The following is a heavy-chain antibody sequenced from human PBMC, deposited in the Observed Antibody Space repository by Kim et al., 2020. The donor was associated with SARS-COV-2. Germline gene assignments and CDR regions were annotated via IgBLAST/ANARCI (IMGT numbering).Heavy chain of an antibody. D-gene: IGHD4-4*01. CDR2: INSDGSST. Sequence: GGSLRLSCAASGFTFSSYWMHWVRQAPGKGLVWVSRINSDGSSTSYADSVKGRFTISRDNAKNTLFLQMNSLRAEDTAVYYCARGVTTVTNRVETWGQGTLVTVSS. CDR3: ARGVTTVTNRVET. CDR1: GFTFSSYW. V-gene: IGHV3-74*01. J-gene: IGHJ5*02.